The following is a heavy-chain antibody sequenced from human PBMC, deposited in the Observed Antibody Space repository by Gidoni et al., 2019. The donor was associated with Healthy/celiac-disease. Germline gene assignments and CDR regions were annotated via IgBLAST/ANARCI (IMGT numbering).Heavy chain of an antibody. J-gene: IGHJ4*02. CDR2: IYPGDSDT. CDR1: GYSFTSSC. V-gene: IGHV5-51*01. CDR3: ARTSSSSWYFDYPAAYFDY. D-gene: IGHD6-13*01. Sequence: EVQLAQSGAEVKKPGESLKISCKGSGYSFTSSCIGWVGQMPGKGLEWMGIIYPGDSDTRYSPSFQGQVTISADKSISTAYLQWSSLKASDTAMYYCARTSSSSWYFDYPAAYFDYWGQGTLVTVSS.